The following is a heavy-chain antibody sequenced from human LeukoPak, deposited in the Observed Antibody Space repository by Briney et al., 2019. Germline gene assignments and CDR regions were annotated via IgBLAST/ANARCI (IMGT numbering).Heavy chain of an antibody. CDR3: STGPGHACDI. CDR1: GFTFSSYW. J-gene: IGHJ3*02. CDR2: INSDGSST. D-gene: IGHD1-14*01. Sequence: GGSLRLSCAASGFTFSSYWMHWVRQVPGKGLVWVSRINSDGSSTSYADSVKGRFTISRDNAKNTLYVQMNSLRAEDTAVYYCSTGPGHACDIWGRGTMVTVSS. V-gene: IGHV3-74*01.